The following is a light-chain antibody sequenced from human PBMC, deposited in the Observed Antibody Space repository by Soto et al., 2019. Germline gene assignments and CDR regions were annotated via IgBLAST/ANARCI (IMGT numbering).Light chain of an antibody. CDR2: GAS. Sequence: EIVLTQSPGTLSLSSGERATLSYRASQSVSSNYLAWYQQKPGQAPRLLIFGASSRATGIPDRFSGSGSGTDFTLTIRRLEPEDFAVYYCQQYGSSPLTFGGGTKVEIK. J-gene: IGKJ4*01. CDR3: QQYGSSPLT. V-gene: IGKV3-20*01. CDR1: QSVSSNY.